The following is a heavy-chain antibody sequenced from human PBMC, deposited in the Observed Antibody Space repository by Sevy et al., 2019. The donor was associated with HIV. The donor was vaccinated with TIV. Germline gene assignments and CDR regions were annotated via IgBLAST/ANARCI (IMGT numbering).Heavy chain of an antibody. V-gene: IGHV3-49*04. CDR2: IRSKAYGGKT. D-gene: IGHD3-9*01. Sequence: GGSLRLSCTGSGFTFDDYAVSWVRQAPGKGLEWVGFIRSKAYGGKTAYGGSVKGRFSISRDDSKNTAYLQLSSLETEDTAVYYCTKNIRYLVPYYYYYMDVWGKGTTVTVSS. CDR3: TKNIRYLVPYYYYYMDV. CDR1: GFTFDDYA. J-gene: IGHJ6*03.